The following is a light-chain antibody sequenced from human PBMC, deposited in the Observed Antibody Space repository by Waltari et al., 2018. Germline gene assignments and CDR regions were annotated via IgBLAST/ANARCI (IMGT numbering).Light chain of an antibody. V-gene: IGLV1-44*01. CDR3: AAWDDSLNGYV. Sequence: QSVLTQPPSASGTPGQRVTNSCSGSSSTIGSNTVNWYQKLPGTAPKLLIYSNNQRPSGVPDRFSGSKSGPSASLAISGLQSEDEADYYCAAWDDSLNGYVFGTGTKVTVL. CDR1: SSTIGSNT. CDR2: SNN. J-gene: IGLJ1*01.